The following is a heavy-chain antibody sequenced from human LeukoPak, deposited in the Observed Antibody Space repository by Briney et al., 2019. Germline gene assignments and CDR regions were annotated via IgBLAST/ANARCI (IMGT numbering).Heavy chain of an antibody. D-gene: IGHD6-6*01. V-gene: IGHV4-59*01. J-gene: IGHJ1*01. Sequence: SETLSLTCTVFGGSISTYYWNWIRQPPGKGLEWIGYIYHSGSTNYNPSLQSRVTISVDTSKNQFSLNLNSVTAADTAVYYCARGGAARLHFQNWGQGTLVTVS. CDR2: IYHSGST. CDR3: ARGGAARLHFQN. CDR1: GGSISTYY.